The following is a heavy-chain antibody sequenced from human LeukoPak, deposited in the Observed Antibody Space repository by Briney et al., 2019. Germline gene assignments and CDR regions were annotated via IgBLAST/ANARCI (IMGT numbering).Heavy chain of an antibody. J-gene: IGHJ4*02. CDR2: IIPIFGTA. D-gene: IGHD2-15*01. CDR3: ARGRGRGTPGVSAY. V-gene: IGHV1-69*06. CDR1: GGTFSSYA. Sequence: ASVKVSCKASGGTFSSYAISWVRQAPGQGLEWMGGIIPIFGTANYAQKFQGRVTITADKSTSTGYMELSSLGSECTAVYYSARGRGRGTPGVSAYWGQATLVTVPS.